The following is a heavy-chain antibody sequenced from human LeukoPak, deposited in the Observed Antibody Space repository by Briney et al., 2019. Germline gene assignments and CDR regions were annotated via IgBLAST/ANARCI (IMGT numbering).Heavy chain of an antibody. J-gene: IGHJ6*03. Sequence: SETLSLTCTVSGGSINNNDYYWGWIRQPPGKGLEWIGSIYYSGNTYYNPSLKSRVTISVDTSKNLFSLKLSSVTAADTAVYYCARLSVAAAGTGYYYYYMDVWGKGTTVTVSS. CDR3: ARLSVAAAGTGYYYYYMDV. V-gene: IGHV4-39*07. CDR1: GGSINNNDYY. CDR2: IYYSGNT. D-gene: IGHD6-13*01.